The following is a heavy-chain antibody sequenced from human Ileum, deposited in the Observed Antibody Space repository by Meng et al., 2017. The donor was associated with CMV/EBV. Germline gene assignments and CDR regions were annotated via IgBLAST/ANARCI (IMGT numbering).Heavy chain of an antibody. CDR1: GIDFSSYS. V-gene: IGHV3-21*06. J-gene: IGHJ1*01. CDR2: IDSSGTYK. CDR3: LILLNGYFLH. D-gene: IGHD2-8*01. Sequence: EVQVAESGXXLXKPGDXXTLSCVVSGIDFSSYSMAWVRQGPGKGLDWVSSIDSSGTYKYYADSVTGRFTSSRDNAENSLHLQMNSLRVEDTAVYFCLILLNGYFLHWGQGPLVTVYS.